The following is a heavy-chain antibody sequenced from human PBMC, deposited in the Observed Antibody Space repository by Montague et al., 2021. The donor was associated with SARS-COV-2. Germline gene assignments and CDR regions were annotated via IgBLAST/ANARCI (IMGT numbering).Heavy chain of an antibody. J-gene: IGHJ3*02. CDR1: GASIGSPD. D-gene: IGHD1-14*01. Sequence: SETLSLTCTVSGASIGSPDWSWIRQSPGKGLEWIGYFYSVGSTDYNPSLKSRATISRDTSKNQFSLKVRSVTAADTAVYYCARETMTADAFDIWGQGTMVTVSS. CDR2: FYSVGST. V-gene: IGHV4-59*11. CDR3: ARETMTADAFDI.